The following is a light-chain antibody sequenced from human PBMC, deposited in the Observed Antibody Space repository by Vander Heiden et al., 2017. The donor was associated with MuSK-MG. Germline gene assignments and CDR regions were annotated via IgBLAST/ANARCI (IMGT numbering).Light chain of an antibody. CDR2: RDS. Sequence: SYDLTQPLSVSVALGPTAVIACGGTHSGTKNVQWYQKKPGQAPVLVIYRDSSRPSGIPDRCSGSNSRNTATLTISRAQAGDEDVYFCQVCDRTPVFGGGTKVTVL. CDR1: HSGTKN. V-gene: IGLV3-9*01. CDR3: QVCDRTPV. J-gene: IGLJ3*02.